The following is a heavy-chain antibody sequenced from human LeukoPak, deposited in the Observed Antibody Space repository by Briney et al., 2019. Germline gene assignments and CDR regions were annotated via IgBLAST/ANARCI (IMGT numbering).Heavy chain of an antibody. CDR1: GFTFSSYA. Sequence: GGSLRLSCAASGFTFSSYAMSWVRQAPGKGLEWVSAISGSGGSTYYADSVKGRFTISRDNSKNTLYLQMNSLRDEDTAVYYCAKRKASGAAAGTGYFDYWGQGTLVTVSS. D-gene: IGHD6-13*01. J-gene: IGHJ4*02. CDR2: ISGSGGST. CDR3: AKRKASGAAAGTGYFDY. V-gene: IGHV3-23*01.